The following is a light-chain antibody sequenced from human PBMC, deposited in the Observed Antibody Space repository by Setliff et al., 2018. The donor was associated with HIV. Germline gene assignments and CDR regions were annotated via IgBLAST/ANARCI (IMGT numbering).Light chain of an antibody. Sequence: QSALAQPASVSGSPGQSITISCTGTSSDIGGYSFVSWYQQYPGEAPKLIISDNTKRPSGVSDRFSASKSGNTASLTISGLRAEDEADYYCSSYTSSSTYVFGLGTKVTVL. J-gene: IGLJ1*01. CDR2: DNT. V-gene: IGLV2-14*03. CDR3: SSYTSSSTYV. CDR1: SSDIGGYSF.